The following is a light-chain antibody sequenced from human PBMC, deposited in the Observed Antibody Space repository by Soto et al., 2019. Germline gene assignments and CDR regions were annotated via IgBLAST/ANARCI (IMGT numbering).Light chain of an antibody. CDR2: GAS. CDR3: LHYGTAQWT. CDR1: QSVTRDS. Sequence: EVVLTQSPATLSLSPGESATLSCRASQSVTRDSLAWYQQKPGHSPRLLISGASSRATGIPDRFSGGGSGTDFIFNISSLQPEDFAMYYCLHYGTAQWTFGQGTKVDI. J-gene: IGKJ1*01. V-gene: IGKV3-20*01.